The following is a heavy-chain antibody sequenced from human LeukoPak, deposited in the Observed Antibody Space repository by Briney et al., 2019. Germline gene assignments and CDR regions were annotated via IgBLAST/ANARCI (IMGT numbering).Heavy chain of an antibody. Sequence: GGSLRLSCAVSGFTYSAYWMSWVRQAPGKGLEWVANIKEDGSEKYYVDSVKGRFTISRDNAKNSLYLQMNSLRAEDTAVYYCARATASNWFDPWGQGTLVTVSS. V-gene: IGHV3-7*01. CDR3: ARATASNWFDP. CDR2: IKEDGSEK. CDR1: GFTYSAYW. J-gene: IGHJ5*02. D-gene: IGHD2-21*01.